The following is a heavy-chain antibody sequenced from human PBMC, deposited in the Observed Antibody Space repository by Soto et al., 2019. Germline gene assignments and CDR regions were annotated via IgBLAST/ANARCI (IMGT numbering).Heavy chain of an antibody. Sequence: QVQLVQSGAEVKKPGSSVRVSCKASGGTFRENIISWVRQAPGQGLEWMGRIIPLFGTTDYAQKFQGRVTIIADAPTSTAYLELSSLTPEDTAVYYCAREGTSTFYYESWGQGTLVTVSS. CDR2: IIPLFGTT. D-gene: IGHD1-26*01. CDR1: GGTFRENI. CDR3: AREGTSTFYYES. J-gene: IGHJ5*02. V-gene: IGHV1-69*01.